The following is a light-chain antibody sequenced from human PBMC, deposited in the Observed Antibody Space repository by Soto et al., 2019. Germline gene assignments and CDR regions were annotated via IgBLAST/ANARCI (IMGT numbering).Light chain of an antibody. Sequence: DIQMTQSPSSLSASVGDRVTITCRASQSISSYLNWYQQKPGKAPKLLIYDASTLESGVPSRFSGSRSGTEFTLTISSLQPDDVATYYCKQSRSFPLTFGGGTKVDIK. CDR3: KQSRSFPLT. J-gene: IGKJ4*01. CDR2: DAS. CDR1: QSISSY. V-gene: IGKV1-39*01.